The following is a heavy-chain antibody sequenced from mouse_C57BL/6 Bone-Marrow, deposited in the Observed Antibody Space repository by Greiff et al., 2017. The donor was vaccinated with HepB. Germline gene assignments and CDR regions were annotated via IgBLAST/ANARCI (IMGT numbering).Heavy chain of an antibody. D-gene: IGHD1-1*01. CDR1: GFTFSDFY. V-gene: IGHV7-1*01. CDR3: ARDADYGLSWFAY. Sequence: EVKLVESGGGLVQSGRSLRLSCATSGFTFSDFYMEWVRQAPGKGLEWIAASRNKANDYTTEYSASVKGRFIVSRDTSQSILYLQMNALRAEDTAIYYCARDADYGLSWFAYWGQGTLVTVSA. CDR2: SRNKANDYTT. J-gene: IGHJ3*01.